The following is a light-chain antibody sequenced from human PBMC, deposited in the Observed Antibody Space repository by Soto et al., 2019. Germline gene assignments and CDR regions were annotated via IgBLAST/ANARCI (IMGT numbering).Light chain of an antibody. CDR3: SSYAGSSNV. V-gene: IGLV2-8*01. CDR2: EVN. Sequence: QSALTQPPPASGSPGQSVAISCTGTSSDVGGYNYVSWYQQHPGKAPKLMIYEVNKRSSGVPDRFSGSKSGNTASLTVSGLQAEDEADYYCSSYAGSSNVFGTGTKVTVL. CDR1: SSDVGGYNY. J-gene: IGLJ1*01.